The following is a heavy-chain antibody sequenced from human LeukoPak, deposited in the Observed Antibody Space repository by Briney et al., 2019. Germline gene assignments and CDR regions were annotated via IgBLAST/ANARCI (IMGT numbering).Heavy chain of an antibody. V-gene: IGHV3-13*01. CDR1: GFTFSSYD. CDR3: ARPPHRGYYYGSGSYSEFDY. J-gene: IGHJ4*02. Sequence: GGSLRLSCVASGFTFSSYDMHWVRQATGRGLEWVSGIGTAGDTYYPDSVKGRFTISREDAKNSLYLQMNSLRAGDTAVYYCARPPHRGYYYGSGSYSEFDYWGQGTLVTVSS. D-gene: IGHD3-10*01. CDR2: IGTAGDT.